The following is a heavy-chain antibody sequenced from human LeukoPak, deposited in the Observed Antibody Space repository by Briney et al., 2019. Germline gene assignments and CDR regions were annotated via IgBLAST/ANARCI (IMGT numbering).Heavy chain of an antibody. CDR1: GFTFSSYW. J-gene: IGHJ3*02. V-gene: IGHV3-74*01. CDR2: CDSDGSGT. CDR3: ATSSVWGGAFNI. Sequence: GGSLRLSCAASGFTFSSYWMYWVRQAPGKGLMWVSRCDSDGSGTTYVDSVKGRFTVSRDNAKNTLYLQMSSLRAEDTAVYYCATSSVWGGAFNIWGQGTTVTVSS. D-gene: IGHD3-16*01.